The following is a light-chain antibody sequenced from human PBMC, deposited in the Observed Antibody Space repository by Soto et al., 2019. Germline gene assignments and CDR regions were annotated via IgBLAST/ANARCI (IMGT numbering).Light chain of an antibody. CDR1: QSVSSSY. Sequence: IVLTLSPGSLSLSPGERATLSCRASQSVSSSYLAWYQQKPGQAPRLLIYGASSRATDIPDRYSGSGSGTDFTLTISRLEPEDFAVYYCHQYGSSPATFGQGTKVDIK. CDR3: HQYGSSPAT. J-gene: IGKJ1*01. CDR2: GAS. V-gene: IGKV3-20*01.